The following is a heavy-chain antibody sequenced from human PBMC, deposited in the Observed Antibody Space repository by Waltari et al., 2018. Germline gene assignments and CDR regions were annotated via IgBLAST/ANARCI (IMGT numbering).Heavy chain of an antibody. V-gene: IGHV4-4*07. CDR1: Y. Sequence: YWSWIRQPAGKGLEWIGRFYSSGNNNYSPSLKSRVTMSVDTSKNQFSLKLTSVTAADTAVYYCARDLNGSGRPFDYWGQGTLVTVSS. D-gene: IGHD3-10*01. CDR3: ARDLNGSGRPFDY. CDR2: FYSSGNN. J-gene: IGHJ4*02.